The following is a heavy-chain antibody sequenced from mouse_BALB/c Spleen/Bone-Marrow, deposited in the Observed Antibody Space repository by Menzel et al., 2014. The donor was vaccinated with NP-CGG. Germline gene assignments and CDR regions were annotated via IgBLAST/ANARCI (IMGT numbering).Heavy chain of an antibody. D-gene: IGHD1-1*01. Sequence: VQLQQSGAELVKPGASVKLSCTASGFNVKDTYMHWVKRRPEQGLEWIGGIDPANVNTKYDPKFQGKATITADTSSNTAYLQLSSLTSEDTAVYYCASYVYGYYFDYRGQGTTLTVSS. CDR3: ASYVYGYYFDY. V-gene: IGHV14-3*02. CDR1: GFNVKDTY. CDR2: IDPANVNT. J-gene: IGHJ2*01.